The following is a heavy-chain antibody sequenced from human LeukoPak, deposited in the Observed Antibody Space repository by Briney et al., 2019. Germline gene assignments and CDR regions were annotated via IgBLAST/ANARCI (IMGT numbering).Heavy chain of an antibody. CDR1: GYTFTSYG. J-gene: IGHJ4*02. Sequence: ASVKVSCKASGYTFTSYGISWVRQAPGQGLEWMGWISGYNGNTNYAQKLQGRVTMTTDTSTSTVYMELRSLRSDDTAVYYCARDYGSGSYCFWGQGTLVTVSS. CDR3: ARDYGSGSYCF. CDR2: ISGYNGNT. D-gene: IGHD3-10*01. V-gene: IGHV1-18*01.